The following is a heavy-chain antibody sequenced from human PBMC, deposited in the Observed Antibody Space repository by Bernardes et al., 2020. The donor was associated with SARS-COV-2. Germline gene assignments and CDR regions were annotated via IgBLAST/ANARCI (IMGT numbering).Heavy chain of an antibody. V-gene: IGHV1-58*02. CDR3: AAVYCSGGSCYDAFDI. CDR2: IVVGSGNT. Sequence: SVKVSCKASGFTFTSSAMQWVRQARGQRLEWIGWIVVGSGNTNYAQKFQERVTITRDMSTSTAYMELSSLRSEDTAVYYCAAVYCSGGSCYDAFDIWGQGTMVTVSS. CDR1: GFTFTSSA. D-gene: IGHD2-15*01. J-gene: IGHJ3*02.